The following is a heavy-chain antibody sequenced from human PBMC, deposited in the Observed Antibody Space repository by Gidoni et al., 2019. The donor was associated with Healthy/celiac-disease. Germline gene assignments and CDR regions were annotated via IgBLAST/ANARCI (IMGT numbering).Heavy chain of an antibody. CDR2: IYYSGST. D-gene: IGHD3-22*01. CDR1: GGSISSYY. J-gene: IGHJ3*02. CDR3: ARKYYYDSSGPHLYAFDI. V-gene: IGHV4-59*01. Sequence: QVQLQESGPGLVKPSETLSLTCTVSGGSISSYYWSWIRQPPGKGLEWIGYIYYSGSTNYNPSLKSRVTISVDTSKNQFSLKLSSVTAADTAVYYCARKYYYDSSGPHLYAFDIWGQGTMVTVSS.